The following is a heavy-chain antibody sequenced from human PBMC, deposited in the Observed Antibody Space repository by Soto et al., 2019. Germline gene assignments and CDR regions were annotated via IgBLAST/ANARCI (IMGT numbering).Heavy chain of an antibody. CDR3: TRVEIIAAAGRVYYYYGMDV. J-gene: IGHJ6*02. CDR2: IRSKAYGGTT. Sequence: GGSLRLSCTASGFTFGDYAMSWVRQAPGKGLEWVGFIRSKAYGGTTEYAASAKGRFTISRDDSKSIAYLQMNSLKTEDTAVYYCTRVEIIAAAGRVYYYYGMDVWGQGTTVTVSS. D-gene: IGHD6-13*01. CDR1: GFTFGDYA. V-gene: IGHV3-49*04.